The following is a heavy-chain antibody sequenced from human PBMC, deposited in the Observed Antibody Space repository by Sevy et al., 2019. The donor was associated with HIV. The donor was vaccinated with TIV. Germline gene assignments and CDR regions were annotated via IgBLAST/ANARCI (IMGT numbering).Heavy chain of an antibody. J-gene: IGHJ4*02. CDR3: ARPVGGLSCPFEY. V-gene: IGHV3-23*01. CDR1: GLTFSSYD. CDR2: YSGSDGRT. Sequence: GGSLRLSCAVSGLTFSSYDMSWVRQAPGKGLEWVSGYSGSDGRTYYADSVKGRFTISRDNSRNTLYLQMNNLRAEDTAIYHRARPVGGLSCPFEYWGQGTLVTVSS. D-gene: IGHD2-2*01.